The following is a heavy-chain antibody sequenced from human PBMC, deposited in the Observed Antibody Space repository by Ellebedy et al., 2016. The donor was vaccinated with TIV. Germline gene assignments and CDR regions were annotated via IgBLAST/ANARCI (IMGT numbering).Heavy chain of an antibody. V-gene: IGHV1-69*13. J-gene: IGHJ4*02. CDR3: ARGLERDFGALRAFDY. D-gene: IGHD3-3*01. CDR1: GYAFTSYG. CDR2: IIPIFGTA. Sequence: ASVKVSCKASGYAFTSYGISWVRQAPGQGLEWMGGIIPIFGTANYAQKFQGRVTITADESTSTAYMELSSLRSEDTAVYYCARGLERDFGALRAFDYWGQGTLVTVSS.